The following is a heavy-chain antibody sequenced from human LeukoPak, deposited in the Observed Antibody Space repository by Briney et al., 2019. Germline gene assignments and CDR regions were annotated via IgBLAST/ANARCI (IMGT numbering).Heavy chain of an antibody. CDR2: IYYSGST. V-gene: IGHV4-61*01. Sequence: SETLSLTCTVSGGSVSSGSYYWSWIRQPPGKGLEWIGYIYYSGSTNYNPSLKSRVTISVDTSKNQFSLKLSSVTAADTAVHYCARDTVVTSAFDIWGQGTMVTVSS. CDR3: ARDTVVTSAFDI. J-gene: IGHJ3*02. D-gene: IGHD2-21*02. CDR1: GGSVSSGSYY.